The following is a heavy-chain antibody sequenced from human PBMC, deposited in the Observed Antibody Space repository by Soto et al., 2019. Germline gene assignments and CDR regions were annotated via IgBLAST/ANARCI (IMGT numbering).Heavy chain of an antibody. Sequence: QVQLVQSGAEVKKPGSSVKVSCKASGGTFSSYTISWVRQAPGQGLEWMGRIIPILGIANYAQKFQGRVTMTADKSTSTAYMELSSLRSEDTAVYYCARDLSYGDHGPYYYGKDVWGQGTTVTVSS. D-gene: IGHD4-17*01. CDR1: GGTFSSYT. CDR3: ARDLSYGDHGPYYYGKDV. V-gene: IGHV1-69*08. CDR2: IIPILGIA. J-gene: IGHJ6*02.